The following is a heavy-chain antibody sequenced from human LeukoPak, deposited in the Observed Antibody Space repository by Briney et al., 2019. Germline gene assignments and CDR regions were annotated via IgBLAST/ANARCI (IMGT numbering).Heavy chain of an antibody. CDR2: ISSSGSTI. V-gene: IGHV3-11*01. J-gene: IGHJ5*02. CDR3: ARGRGYSQSNWVDP. D-gene: IGHD5-18*01. Sequence: PGGSLRLSCAASGFTFSDYYMSWIRQAPGKGLEWVSYISSSGSTIYYADSVKGRFTISRDNSKNTLYLQMNSLRAEDTAVYYCARGRGYSQSNWVDPWGQGTMVTVSA. CDR1: GFTFSDYY.